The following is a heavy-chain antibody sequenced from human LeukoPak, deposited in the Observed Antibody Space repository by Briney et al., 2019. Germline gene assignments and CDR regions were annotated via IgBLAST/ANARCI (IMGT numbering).Heavy chain of an antibody. CDR3: ASCYDSSGYYAFDI. Sequence: SETLSPTCAVYGGSFSGYYWSWIRQLPGKGLEWIGEINHSGSTNYNPSLKSRVTISVDTSKNQFSLKLSSVTAADTAVYYCASCYDSSGYYAFDIWGQGTMVTVSS. D-gene: IGHD3-22*01. V-gene: IGHV4-34*01. CDR2: INHSGST. J-gene: IGHJ3*02. CDR1: GGSFSGYY.